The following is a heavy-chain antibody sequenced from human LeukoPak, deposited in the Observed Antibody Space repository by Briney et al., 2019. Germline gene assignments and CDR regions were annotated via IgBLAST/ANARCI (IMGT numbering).Heavy chain of an antibody. J-gene: IGHJ6*03. D-gene: IGHD2-15*01. Sequence: SETLSLTCTVSGGSISSYYWSWIRQPPGKGLKWIGNIYYSGYTTYSPSLRSRVTISVDTSKNQFSLKLSSVTAADTAVYYCARVDLGYCSGGSCYSGYYYYYYMDVWGKGTTVTVSS. CDR1: GGSISSYY. CDR2: IYYSGYT. CDR3: ARVDLGYCSGGSCYSGYYYYYYMDV. V-gene: IGHV4-59*01.